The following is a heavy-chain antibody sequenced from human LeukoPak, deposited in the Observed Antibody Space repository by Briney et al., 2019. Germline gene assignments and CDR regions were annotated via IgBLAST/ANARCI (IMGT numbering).Heavy chain of an antibody. V-gene: IGHV4-4*07. Sequence: SETLSLTCTVSGGSISNYYWTWIRQPAGKGLEWIGRIYDNGDTNYNPSPKSRVSMSVDTSKNQFSLRLTSVTAADTAVYFCARATLDMFLNEAYHFDFWGQGTLVTVSS. CDR2: IYDNGDT. D-gene: IGHD2/OR15-2a*01. J-gene: IGHJ4*02. CDR1: GGSISNYY. CDR3: ARATLDMFLNEAYHFDF.